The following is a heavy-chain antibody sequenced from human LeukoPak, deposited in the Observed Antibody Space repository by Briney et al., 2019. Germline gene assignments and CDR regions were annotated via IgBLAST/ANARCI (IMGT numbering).Heavy chain of an antibody. D-gene: IGHD6-13*01. CDR2: IFYSGST. J-gene: IGHJ4*02. CDR1: GGSISGYY. CDR3: VRHGDSTSWVDY. Sequence: PSETLPLTCTVSGGSISGYYWSWIRQPPGKGLEWIGYIFYSGSTNYNPSLKSRVTISLDTSKNQFSLKLSSVTAADTAVYYCVRHGDSTSWVDYWGQGTLVTVPS. V-gene: IGHV4-59*08.